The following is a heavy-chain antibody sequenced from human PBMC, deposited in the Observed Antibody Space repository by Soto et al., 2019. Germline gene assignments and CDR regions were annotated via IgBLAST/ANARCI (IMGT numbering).Heavy chain of an antibody. D-gene: IGHD5-18*01. CDR1: GFTFSTYS. CDR3: ARVRSYSYVQGYGMDV. V-gene: IGHV3-21*01. CDR2: SSSSSGYI. J-gene: IGHJ6*02. Sequence: EVQLVESGGGLVKPGGSLRLSCAASGFTFSTYSMNWVRQAPGKGLEWVSPSSSSSGYIYYADSVKGRFTISRDDAKNSLSLQMNSLRAEDTAVYYCARVRSYSYVQGYGMDVWGQGTTVTVSS.